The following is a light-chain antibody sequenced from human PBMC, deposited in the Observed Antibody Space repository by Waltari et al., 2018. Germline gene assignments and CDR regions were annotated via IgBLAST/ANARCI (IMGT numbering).Light chain of an antibody. CDR1: SSDVGGYFY. CDR2: DVN. Sequence: QSALTQPASVSGSPGQSITISCTGTSSDVGGYFYLSWFQHHPGKAPQLMIYDVNARPSGVSNRFSGSKSGNTASLTISGLQAEDEADYFCSSFTTSRAHVLFGGGTKLTVL. CDR3: SSFTTSRAHVL. J-gene: IGLJ2*01. V-gene: IGLV2-14*03.